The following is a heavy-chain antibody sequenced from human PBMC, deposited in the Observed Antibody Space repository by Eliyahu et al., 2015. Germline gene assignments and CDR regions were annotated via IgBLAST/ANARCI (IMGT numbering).Heavy chain of an antibody. CDR3: ARFSYYYDGSGYYAFDY. D-gene: IGHD3-22*01. CDR2: IYTSGST. V-gene: IGHV4-59*10. J-gene: IGHJ4*02. Sequence: EWIGRIYTSGSTNYNPSLKSRVTMSVDTSKNQFSLKLSSVTAADTAVYYCARFSYYYDGSGYYAFDYWGQGTLVTVSS.